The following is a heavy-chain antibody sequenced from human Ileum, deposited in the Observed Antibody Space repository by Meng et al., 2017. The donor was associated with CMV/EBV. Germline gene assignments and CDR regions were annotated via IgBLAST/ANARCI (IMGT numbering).Heavy chain of an antibody. CDR1: ISPTNHY. D-gene: IGHD4-17*01. CDR3: ARDYGDYFRGVGGDYQYYGLDV. CDR2: IVYSGRP. V-gene: IGHV4-39*07. J-gene: IGHJ6*02. Sequence: SETLSLTCTVSISPTNHYWGWIRQPPGKGLEWIASIVYSGRPYYNPSLKSRVTISVDTTKNQFSLRLSCVTASDTAVYYCARDYGDYFRGVGGDYQYYGLDVWGQGTTVTVSS.